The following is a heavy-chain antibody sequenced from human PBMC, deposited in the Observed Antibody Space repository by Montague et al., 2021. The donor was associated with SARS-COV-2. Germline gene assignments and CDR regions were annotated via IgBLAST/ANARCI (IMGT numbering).Heavy chain of an antibody. D-gene: IGHD3-10*01. CDR3: ARLESTRGVIIRGAFHI. Sequence: SETLSLTCTVSGGSISSSNYYWGWIRQPPGKGLEWIGTIYYSGSAYYNPSLKSRVTISVDTSKDQFSLKLNSVTATDTAVYYCARLESTRGVIIRGAFHIWGQGTKVTVPS. J-gene: IGHJ3*02. V-gene: IGHV4-39*01. CDR1: GGSISSSNYY. CDR2: IYYSGSA.